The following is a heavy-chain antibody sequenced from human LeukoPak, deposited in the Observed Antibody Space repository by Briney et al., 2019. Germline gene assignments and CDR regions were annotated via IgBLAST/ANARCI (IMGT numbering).Heavy chain of an antibody. CDR3: ARGRIITMVRGSLGIYFDY. V-gene: IGHV4-34*01. CDR2: INHSGST. CDR1: GGSFSGYY. D-gene: IGHD3-10*01. Sequence: PSETLSLTCAVYGGSFSGYYWSWIRQPPGKGLEWIGEINHSGSTNYNPSLRSRGTISVDTSKNQFSVKLSSVTAADTAVYYCARGRIITMVRGSLGIYFDYWGQGTLVTVSS. J-gene: IGHJ4*02.